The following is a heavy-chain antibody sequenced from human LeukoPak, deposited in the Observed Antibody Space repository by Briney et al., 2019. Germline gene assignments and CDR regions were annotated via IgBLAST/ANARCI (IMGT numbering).Heavy chain of an antibody. J-gene: IGHJ4*02. CDR3: ARSYSSGRPDY. CDR1: GYTFTSYA. Sequence: ASVKVSCKASGYTFTSYAITWVRQAPGQGLEWMGWINGYNTNTNFAQKLQGRVTMTTDTSTGTAYMELRSLRSDDAAVYYCARSYSSGRPDYWGQGTLVTVSS. CDR2: INGYNTNT. V-gene: IGHV1-18*01. D-gene: IGHD6-19*01.